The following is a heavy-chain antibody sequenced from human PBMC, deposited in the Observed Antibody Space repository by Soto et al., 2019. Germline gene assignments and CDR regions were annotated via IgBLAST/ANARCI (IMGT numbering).Heavy chain of an antibody. J-gene: IGHJ4*02. CDR1: VDSISTYY. V-gene: IGHV4-59*08. Sequence: PSETLSLTCNVSVDSISTYYWSWIRQPPGKRLEWIGNIYYSGNTNYNPSLKSRVTISGDTSKNLSSLKLSSVTAADTALYYCARFCTDDVCLPHWGQGILVTVSS. CDR3: ARFCTDDVCLPH. CDR2: IYYSGNT. D-gene: IGHD2-8*01.